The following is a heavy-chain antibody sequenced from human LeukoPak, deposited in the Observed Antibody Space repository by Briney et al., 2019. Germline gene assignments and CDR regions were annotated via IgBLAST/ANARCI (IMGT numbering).Heavy chain of an antibody. CDR1: GFTCATYS. J-gene: IGHJ4*02. V-gene: IGHV3-23*01. Sequence: GGSLRLSCAASGFTCATYSMYWVRQAPGKGLEWVSGITGGADTTYYADPVKGRFTTSRDNSKNTLYLQMNSLRAEDTAVYYCAKDRYDILTGYYDYWGQGTLVTVSS. CDR2: ITGGADTT. D-gene: IGHD3-9*01. CDR3: AKDRYDILTGYYDY.